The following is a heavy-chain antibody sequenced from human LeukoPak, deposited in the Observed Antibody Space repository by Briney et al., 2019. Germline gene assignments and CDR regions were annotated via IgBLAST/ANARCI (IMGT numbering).Heavy chain of an antibody. V-gene: IGHV1-69*04. Sequence: GASVKVSCKASGGTFSSYAISWLRQAPGQGLEWIGRIIPILCIANYAQKFQGKVTINADKSTSTAYMELSSLRSEDTAVYYCARAGRGYCSGGSCPSPEYFQHWGQGTLVTVSS. J-gene: IGHJ1*01. CDR1: GGTFSSYA. CDR2: IIPILCIA. D-gene: IGHD2-15*01. CDR3: ARAGRGYCSGGSCPSPEYFQH.